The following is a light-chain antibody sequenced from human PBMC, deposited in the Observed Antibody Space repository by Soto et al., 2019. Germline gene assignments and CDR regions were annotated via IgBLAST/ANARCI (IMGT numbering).Light chain of an antibody. Sequence: QLVLTQSSSASASLGSSVKLTCTLSSGHSSYIIAWHQQQPGKAPRYLMKLEGSGSYNKGSGVPDRFSGSGSGADRYLTISNLQSEDEADYYCETWDSNTVVFGGGTKLTVL. CDR2: LEGSGSY. CDR3: ETWDSNTVV. V-gene: IGLV4-60*03. CDR1: SGHSSYI. J-gene: IGLJ2*01.